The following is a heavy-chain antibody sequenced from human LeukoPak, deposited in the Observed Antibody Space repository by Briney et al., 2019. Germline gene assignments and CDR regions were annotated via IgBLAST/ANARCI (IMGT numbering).Heavy chain of an antibody. D-gene: IGHD3-22*01. CDR1: GGTFSSYA. Sequence: VASVKVSCKASGGTFSSYAISWVRQAPGQGLEWMGGIIPIFGTANYAQKFQGRVTITADKSTSTAYMELSSLRSEDTAVYYCARALRITMIGDYWGQGTLVTVSS. CDR2: IIPIFGTA. V-gene: IGHV1-69*06. CDR3: ARALRITMIGDY. J-gene: IGHJ4*02.